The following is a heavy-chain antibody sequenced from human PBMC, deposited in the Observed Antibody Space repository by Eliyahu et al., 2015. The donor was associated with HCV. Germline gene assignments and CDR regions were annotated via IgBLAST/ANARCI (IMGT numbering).Heavy chain of an antibody. CDR2: IYHSGST. V-gene: IGHV4-30-2*01. Sequence: QLQLQESGSGLVKPSQTLSLTCAVSGGSISSGGYSWSWIRQPPGKGLEWIGYIYHSGSTYYNPSLKSRVTISVDRSKNQFSLKLSSVTAADTAVYYCARGRLHLGELSYFDYWGQGTLVTVSS. J-gene: IGHJ4*02. CDR1: GGSISSGGYS. CDR3: ARGRLHLGELSYFDY. D-gene: IGHD3-16*02.